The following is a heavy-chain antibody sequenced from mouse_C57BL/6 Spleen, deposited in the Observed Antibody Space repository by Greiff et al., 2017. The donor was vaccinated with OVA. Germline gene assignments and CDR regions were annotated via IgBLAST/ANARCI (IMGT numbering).Heavy chain of an antibody. CDR1: GFTFSSYT. Sequence: EVKLMESGGGLVKPGGSLKLSCAASGFTFSSYTMSWVRQTPEKRLEWVATISGGGGNTYYPDSVKGRFTISRDNAKNTLYLQMSSLRSEDTASYYCAREGNWDGGFAYWGQGTLVTVSA. D-gene: IGHD4-1*01. J-gene: IGHJ3*01. V-gene: IGHV5-9*01. CDR3: AREGNWDGGFAY. CDR2: ISGGGGNT.